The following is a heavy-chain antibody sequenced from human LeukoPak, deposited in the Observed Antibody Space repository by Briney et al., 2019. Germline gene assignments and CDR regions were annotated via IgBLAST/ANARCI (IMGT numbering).Heavy chain of an antibody. Sequence: ASVKVSCKASGGTFSSYGISWVRQAPGQGLEWMGGIIPIFGAANYAQKFQGRVTITTDESTRTAYMELSSVRSDDTAVYYCARDGSTLRFLEWFYWGQGTLVTVSS. CDR2: IIPIFGAA. D-gene: IGHD3-3*01. CDR3: ARDGSTLRFLEWFY. V-gene: IGHV1-69*05. J-gene: IGHJ4*02. CDR1: GGTFSSYG.